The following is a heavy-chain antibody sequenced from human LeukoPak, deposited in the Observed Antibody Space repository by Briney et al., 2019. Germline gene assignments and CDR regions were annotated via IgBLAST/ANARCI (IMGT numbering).Heavy chain of an antibody. CDR2: INSDGSST. CDR3: ARGELGYCSGGSCYSWFDP. CDR1: GFTFSSYW. D-gene: IGHD2-15*01. V-gene: IGHV3-74*01. J-gene: IGHJ5*02. Sequence: GGSLRLSCAASGFTFSSYWMHWVRQAPGKGLMWVSRINSDGSSTSYADSVKGRFTISRDNAKNTLYLQMNSLRAEDTAVYYCARGELGYCSGGSCYSWFDPWGQGTLVTVSS.